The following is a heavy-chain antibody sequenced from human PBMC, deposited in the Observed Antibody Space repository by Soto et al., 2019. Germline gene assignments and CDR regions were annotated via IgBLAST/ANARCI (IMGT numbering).Heavy chain of an antibody. Sequence: GGPLSPSCSAPAFTLNDYYMSWIRQAPGKGLAWVSYISSSGSNIYYADAVKGRFTISRDKAKNSLYLQMNSLRAEDTAVYYCARVQYRYSYDDYWGQGSLVTVSS. J-gene: IGHJ4*02. CDR2: ISSSGSNI. CDR1: AFTLNDYY. V-gene: IGHV3-11*01. D-gene: IGHD5-18*01. CDR3: ARVQYRYSYDDY.